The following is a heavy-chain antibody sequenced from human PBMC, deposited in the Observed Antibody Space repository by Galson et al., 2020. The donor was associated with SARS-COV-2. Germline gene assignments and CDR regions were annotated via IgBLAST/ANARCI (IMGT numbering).Heavy chain of an antibody. J-gene: IGHJ4*02. D-gene: IGHD1-26*01. CDR3: ARGLSGTYYYFDS. CDR2: ISYDGSNE. Sequence: PGGSLRLSCAAFGFNFNTYAMHWVRQAPGKGLEWVALISYDGSNEYYADSVRGRFTISRDNSKSKDTLYLQMNSLRSEDTAVYYCARGLSGTYYYFDSWGQGTLVTVSS. CDR1: GFNFNTYA. V-gene: IGHV3-30-3*01.